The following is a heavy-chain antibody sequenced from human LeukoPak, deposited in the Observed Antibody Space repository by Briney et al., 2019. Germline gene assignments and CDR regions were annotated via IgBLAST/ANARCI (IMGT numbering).Heavy chain of an antibody. Sequence: PGGSLRLSCAASGFTFSSYSMNWVRQAPGKGLEWVSSISSSSSYIYYADSVKGQFTISRDNAKNSLYLQMNSLRAEDTAVYYCARDLQNTIFGVVIRYYMDVWGKGTTVTVSS. CDR2: ISSSSSYI. CDR1: GFTFSSYS. D-gene: IGHD3-3*01. V-gene: IGHV3-21*01. CDR3: ARDLQNTIFGVVIRYYMDV. J-gene: IGHJ6*03.